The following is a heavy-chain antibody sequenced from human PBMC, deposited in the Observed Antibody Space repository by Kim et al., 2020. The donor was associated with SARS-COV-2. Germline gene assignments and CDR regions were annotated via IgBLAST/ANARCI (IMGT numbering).Heavy chain of an antibody. V-gene: IGHV4-39*01. J-gene: IGHJ4*02. D-gene: IGHD3-22*01. CDR2: T. CDR3: ARRRQITMIVT. Sequence: TYYNPSLKSRVTISVDTSKNQFSLKLSSVTAADTAVYYCARRRQITMIVTWGQGTLVTVSS.